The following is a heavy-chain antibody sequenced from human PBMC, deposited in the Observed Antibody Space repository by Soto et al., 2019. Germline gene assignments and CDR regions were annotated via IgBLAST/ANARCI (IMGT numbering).Heavy chain of an antibody. V-gene: IGHV4-34*01. Sequence: ASETLSLTCAVYGGSFSGYYWSWIRQPPGKGLEWIGEINHSGSTNYNPSLKSRVTISVDTSKNQFSLKLSSVTAADTAVYYCARGVDDFWAFDYWGQGTLVTVSS. CDR2: INHSGST. CDR3: ARGVDDFWAFDY. J-gene: IGHJ4*02. CDR1: GGSFSGYY. D-gene: IGHD3-3*01.